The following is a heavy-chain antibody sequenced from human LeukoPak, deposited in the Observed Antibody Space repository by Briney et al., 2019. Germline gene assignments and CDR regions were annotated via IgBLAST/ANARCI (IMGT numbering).Heavy chain of an antibody. Sequence: GGSLRLSCKASGFTFGDYAMSWIRQAPGKGLEWVGVIRSKAYGETADYAVAVKGRVTSSRDDSKAIAYLQMNSLKTEDTAVYHCTRDRGAYNLYDYWGQGTLVTVSS. V-gene: IGHV3-49*03. J-gene: IGHJ4*02. CDR2: IRSKAYGETA. CDR1: GFTFGDYA. D-gene: IGHD1-1*01. CDR3: TRDRGAYNLYDY.